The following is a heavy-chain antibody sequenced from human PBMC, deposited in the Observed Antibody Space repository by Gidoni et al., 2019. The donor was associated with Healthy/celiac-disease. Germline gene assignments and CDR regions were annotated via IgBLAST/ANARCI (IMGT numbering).Heavy chain of an antibody. J-gene: IGHJ5*02. CDR1: GGTFSSYA. CDR2: IIPIFGTA. V-gene: IGHV1-69*06. CDR3: AASNPNHYYDSSGYYYLTYNWFDP. Sequence: QVQLVQSGAEVKKPGSSVKVSCKASGGTFSSYAISWGRQAHGQGLEWMGGIIPIFGTANYAQKFQGRVTITADKSTSTAYMELSSLRSEDTAVYYCAASNPNHYYDSSGYYYLTYNWFDPWGQGTLVTVSS. D-gene: IGHD3-22*01.